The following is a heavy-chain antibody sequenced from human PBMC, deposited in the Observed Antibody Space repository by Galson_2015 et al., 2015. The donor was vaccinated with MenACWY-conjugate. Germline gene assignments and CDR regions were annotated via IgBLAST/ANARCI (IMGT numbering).Heavy chain of an antibody. CDR1: GFTFSSYS. V-gene: IGHV3-23*01. CDR3: AKVPYYYGSGSYFYAFDI. J-gene: IGHJ3*02. Sequence: SLRLSCAASGFTFSSYSMNWVRQAPGKGLEWVSAISGSGGSTYYADSVKGRFTISRDNSKNTLYLQMNSLRAEDTAVYYCAKVPYYYGSGSYFYAFDIWGQGTMVTVSS. CDR2: ISGSGGST. D-gene: IGHD3-10*01.